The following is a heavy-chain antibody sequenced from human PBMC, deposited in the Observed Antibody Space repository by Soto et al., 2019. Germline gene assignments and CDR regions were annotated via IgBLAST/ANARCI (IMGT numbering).Heavy chain of an antibody. D-gene: IGHD6-6*01. CDR2: INHSGST. V-gene: IGHV4-34*01. CDR3: ARGGPRKLPAIAARHDAFDI. J-gene: IGHJ3*02. Sequence: SETLSLTCAVYGGSFSGYYWSWIRQPPGKGLEWIGEINHSGSTNYNPSLKSRVTISVDTSKNQFSLKLSSVTAADTAVYYCARGGPRKLPAIAARHDAFDIWGQGTMVTVSS. CDR1: GGSFSGYY.